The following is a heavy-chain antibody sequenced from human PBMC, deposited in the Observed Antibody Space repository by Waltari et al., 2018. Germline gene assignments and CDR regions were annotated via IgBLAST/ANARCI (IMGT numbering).Heavy chain of an antibody. CDR2: TNSDESST. D-gene: IGHD2-21*01. Sequence: EVQLVESGGGLVQPGGSLRLSCAASGFTFSNYWMHWVRQAPGKGLVWVSRTNSDESSTSYADSVKGRFTISRDNAKNTLYLQINSLRAEDTAVYYCARSSIAGIDYWGQGTLVTVSS. V-gene: IGHV3-74*01. CDR3: ARSSIAGIDY. J-gene: IGHJ4*02. CDR1: GFTFSNYW.